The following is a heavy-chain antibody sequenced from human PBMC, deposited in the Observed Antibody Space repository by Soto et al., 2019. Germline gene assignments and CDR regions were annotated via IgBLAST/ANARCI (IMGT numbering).Heavy chain of an antibody. CDR1: GGSVTSDEDY. Sequence: SETLSLTCTVSGGSVTSDEDYWTWIRQSPGKGLEWIGYISNSGSTGYNPSLKTRLSMSVDRSKNQFTLRLTSVTAADTAVYFCATESGSTYGYFDHWGQGTQVTSPQ. CDR3: ATESGSTYGYFDH. D-gene: IGHD5-18*01. V-gene: IGHV4-30-4*01. J-gene: IGHJ4*02. CDR2: ISNSGST.